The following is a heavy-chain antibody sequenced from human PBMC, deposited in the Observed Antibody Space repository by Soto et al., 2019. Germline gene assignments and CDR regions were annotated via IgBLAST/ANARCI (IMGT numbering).Heavy chain of an antibody. CDR1: GDTFASYG. D-gene: IGHD2-2*01. CDR3: AGGIPVGQGFDY. J-gene: IGHJ4*02. Sequence: QVQLVQAGAEVKKPGASVKVSCKASGDTFASYGINWVRQAPGQGLAWMGWINVNNGNTNYAQKFQARVTMTTDTSPTTVYMELRSRRSDDTAVYYSAGGIPVGQGFDYWGQGPLITVSS. V-gene: IGHV1-18*01. CDR2: INVNNGNT.